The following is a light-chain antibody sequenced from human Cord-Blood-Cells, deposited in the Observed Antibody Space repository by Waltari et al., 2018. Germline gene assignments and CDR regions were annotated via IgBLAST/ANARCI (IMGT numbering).Light chain of an antibody. Sequence: QSALTQPASVSGSPGQSITISCTVTSSDVARYNLVSWYQQPPGKAPKLMIYEGSKRPEGVSNRFSGSNSGNTASLTISGLQAEDEADYYCCSYAGSSTLVFCGGTKLTVL. CDR2: EGS. CDR3: CSYAGSSTLV. CDR1: SSDVARYNL. J-gene: IGLJ2*01. V-gene: IGLV2-23*01.